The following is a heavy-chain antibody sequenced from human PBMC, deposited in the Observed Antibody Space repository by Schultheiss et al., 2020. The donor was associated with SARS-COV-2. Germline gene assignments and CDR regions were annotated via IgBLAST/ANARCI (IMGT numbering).Heavy chain of an antibody. CDR3: ARREHLTYYYDSSGYWNWFDP. J-gene: IGHJ5*02. CDR2: IYYSGST. V-gene: IGHV4-59*08. Sequence: GSLRLSCTVSGGSISSYYWSWIRQPPGKGLEWIGYIYYSGSTNYNPSLKSRVTISVDTSKNQFSLKLSSVTAADTAVYYCARREHLTYYYDSSGYWNWFDPWGQGTLVTVSS. D-gene: IGHD3-22*01. CDR1: GGSISSYY.